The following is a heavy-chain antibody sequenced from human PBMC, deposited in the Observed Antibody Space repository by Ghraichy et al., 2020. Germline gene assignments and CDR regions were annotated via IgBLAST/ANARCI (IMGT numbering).Heavy chain of an antibody. D-gene: IGHD2-21*01. Sequence: SETLSLTCTVSGGSISSGGYYWSWIRQHPGKGLEWIGYIYYSGSTSYNPSLKSRVTISVDTSKNQFSLKLSSVTAADTAVYYCARRNGYIVGGMDVWGQGTTVTVSS. CDR2: IYYSGST. CDR3: ARRNGYIVGGMDV. CDR1: GGSISSGGYY. J-gene: IGHJ6*02. V-gene: IGHV4-31*03.